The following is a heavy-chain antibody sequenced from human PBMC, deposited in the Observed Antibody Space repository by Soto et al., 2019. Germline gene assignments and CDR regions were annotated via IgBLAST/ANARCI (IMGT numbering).Heavy chain of an antibody. J-gene: IGHJ4*02. Sequence: QVQLVESGGGVVQPGRSLRLSCAASGFTFSSYGMHWVRQAPGKGLEWVAVISDDGSKTYYADSVKGRFSVSRDDSTNMVFLQMSSLRSEDTAVYHCARAYQLTYYFDDWGPGTPVTVSS. CDR2: ISDDGSKT. CDR1: GFTFSSYG. V-gene: IGHV3-30*03. CDR3: ARAYQLTYYFDD. D-gene: IGHD3-9*01.